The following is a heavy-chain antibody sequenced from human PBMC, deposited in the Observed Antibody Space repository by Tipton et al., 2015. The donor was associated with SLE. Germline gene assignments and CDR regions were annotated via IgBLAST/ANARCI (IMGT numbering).Heavy chain of an antibody. CDR2: INHSGST. CDR1: GGSFSGYY. V-gene: IGHV4-34*01. D-gene: IGHD3-3*01. CDR3: ARLIYRFLGWLLPLAFDP. Sequence: TLSLTCAVYGGSFSGYYWSWIRQPPGKGLEWIGEINHSGSTNYNPSLKSRVTISVDTSKNQFSLKLSSVTAADTAVYYCARLIYRFLGWLLPLAFDPWGQGTLVTVSS. J-gene: IGHJ5*02.